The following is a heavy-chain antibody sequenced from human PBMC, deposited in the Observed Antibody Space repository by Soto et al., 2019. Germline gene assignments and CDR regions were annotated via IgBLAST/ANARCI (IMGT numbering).Heavy chain of an antibody. CDR1: GFTFTNYA. CDR3: AKGPDPGAFDI. J-gene: IGHJ3*02. CDR2: ISGSGDDT. V-gene: IGHV3-23*01. Sequence: GGSLRLSCAASGFTFTNYAMSWVRQAPGKGLERVSTISGSGDDTYYADSVRGRFTVSRDNSKNTLYLQMNGLRGGDTATYYCAKGPDPGAFDIWGQGTIVTVSS. D-gene: IGHD3-10*01.